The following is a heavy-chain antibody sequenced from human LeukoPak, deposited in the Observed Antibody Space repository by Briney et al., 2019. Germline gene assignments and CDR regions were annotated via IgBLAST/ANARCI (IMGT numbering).Heavy chain of an antibody. D-gene: IGHD2/OR15-2a*01. V-gene: IGHV3-48*04. CDR1: GFIFTDYA. CDR3: VRDRSLGSQYYYYIDV. Sequence: PVGSLRLSCTVSGFIFTDYAMNWVRQAPGKGLEWVSYVSSSSSKIDYADSVKGRFTISRDNARNSLYLQMNSLTAEDTAVYYCVRDRSLGSQYYYYIDVWGKGTTVTVPS. J-gene: IGHJ6*03. CDR2: VSSSSSKI.